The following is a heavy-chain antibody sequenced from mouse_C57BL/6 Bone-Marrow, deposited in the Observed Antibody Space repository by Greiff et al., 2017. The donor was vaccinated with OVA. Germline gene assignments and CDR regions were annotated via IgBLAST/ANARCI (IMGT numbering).Heavy chain of an antibody. CDR2: ISGGGGNT. J-gene: IGHJ1*03. V-gene: IGHV5-9*01. Sequence: DVHLVESGGGLVKPGGSLKLSCAASGFTFSSYTMSWVRQTPEKRLEWVATISGGGGNTYYPDSVKGRFTISRDNAKKTLYLQMSSLRSEDTALYYCASNVDVMYFDVWGTGTTVTVSS. CDR1: GFTFSSYT. CDR3: ASNVDVMYFDV.